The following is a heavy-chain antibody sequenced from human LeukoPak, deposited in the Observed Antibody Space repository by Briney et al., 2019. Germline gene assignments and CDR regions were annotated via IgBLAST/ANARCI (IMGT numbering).Heavy chain of an antibody. CDR1: GFTFSTYW. Sequence: PGGSLRLSCAASGFTFSTYWMTWARQAPGKGLEWVAIIKPDGSEKYYVDSVKGRFTISRDNAENSLFLQMNGLRPEDTAVFYCARGQYTDGLSYWGQGTLVTVSS. J-gene: IGHJ4*02. CDR3: ARGQYTDGLSY. V-gene: IGHV3-7*03. D-gene: IGHD2-2*02. CDR2: IKPDGSEK.